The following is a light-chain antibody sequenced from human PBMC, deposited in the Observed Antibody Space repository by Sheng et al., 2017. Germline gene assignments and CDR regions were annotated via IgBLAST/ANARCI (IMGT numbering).Light chain of an antibody. Sequence: SYELTQPPSVSVSPGQTASISCSGDNLGAKYVSWYQQMPGQSLVLVIYQDNKRPSGIPGRFSGTNSGNTATLTISGTQAMDEADYYCQAWDNSAVFGGGTRLTVL. CDR2: QDN. J-gene: IGLJ3*02. CDR1: NLGAKY. V-gene: IGLV3-1*01. CDR3: QAWDNSAV.